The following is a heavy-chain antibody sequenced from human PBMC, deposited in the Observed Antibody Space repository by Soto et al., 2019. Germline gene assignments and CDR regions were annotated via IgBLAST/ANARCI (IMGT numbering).Heavy chain of an antibody. V-gene: IGHV4-39*01. Sequence: SETLSLTCTVSGGSISSSSYYWGWIRQPPGKGLEWIGSIYYSGSTYYNPSLKSRVTISVDTSKNQFSLKLSSVTAADTAVYYCTRTLDSSGWYFDYWGQGTLVTVS. CDR1: GGSISSSSYY. D-gene: IGHD6-19*01. CDR3: TRTLDSSGWYFDY. CDR2: IYYSGST. J-gene: IGHJ4*02.